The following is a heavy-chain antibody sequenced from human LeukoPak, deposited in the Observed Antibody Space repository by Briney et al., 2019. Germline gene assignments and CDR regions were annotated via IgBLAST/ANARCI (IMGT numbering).Heavy chain of an antibody. V-gene: IGHV1-58*01. CDR2: IVVGSGNT. CDR3: ARFMGILGYCSSKCWFDP. CDR1: GFTFTSSA. Sequence: GASVNVSCKASGFTFTSSAVQWVRQARGQRLEWIGWIVVGSGNTNYAQKLQGRVTMTTDTSTSTAYMELRSLRSDDTAVYYCARFMGILGYCSSKCWFDPWGQGTLVTVSS. D-gene: IGHD2-2*01. J-gene: IGHJ5*02.